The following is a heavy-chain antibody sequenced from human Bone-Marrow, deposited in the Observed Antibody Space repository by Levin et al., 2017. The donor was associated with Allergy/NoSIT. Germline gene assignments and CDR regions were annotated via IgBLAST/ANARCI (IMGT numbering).Heavy chain of an antibody. CDR3: AKVGCYSTTCHSRYFDY. CDR2: INPNSGDT. CDR1: GYTFTGYY. Sequence: ASVKVSCKASGYTFTGYYKHWVRQAPGQGLEWMGRINPNSGDTNYAQNFQGRVTMTRDTSISTAYMELSRLRSDDTAVYYCAKVGCYSTTCHSRYFDYWGQGTLVTVSS. V-gene: IGHV1-2*06. D-gene: IGHD2-2*02. J-gene: IGHJ4*02.